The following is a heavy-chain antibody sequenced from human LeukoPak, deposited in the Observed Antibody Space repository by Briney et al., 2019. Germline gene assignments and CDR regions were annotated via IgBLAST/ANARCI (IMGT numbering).Heavy chain of an antibody. D-gene: IGHD5-12*01. Sequence: SETLSLTCAVSGASISSSNHYWGWVRQSPGKGLEWIGNIYSSGNTYYNASLKSRVTMYIDTSKNQFSLKLSSVTAADTAMYYCAKSNGYGLIDYWGQGTLVTVSS. CDR1: GASISSSNHY. CDR3: AKSNGYGLIDY. V-gene: IGHV4-39*01. CDR2: IYSSGNT. J-gene: IGHJ4*02.